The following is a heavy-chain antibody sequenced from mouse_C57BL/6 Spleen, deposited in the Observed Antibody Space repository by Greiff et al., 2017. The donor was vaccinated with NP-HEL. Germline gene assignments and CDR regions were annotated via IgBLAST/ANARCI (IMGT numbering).Heavy chain of an antibody. CDR3: TRFGMDY. Sequence: VQLQESGAELVRPGASVTLSCKASGYTFTDYEMHWVKQTPVHGLEWIGAIDPETGGTAYNQKFKGKAILTADKSSSTAYMELRSLTSEDSAVYYCTRFGMDYWGQGTSVTVSS. J-gene: IGHJ4*01. CDR2: IDPETGGT. CDR1: GYTFTDYE. V-gene: IGHV1-15*01.